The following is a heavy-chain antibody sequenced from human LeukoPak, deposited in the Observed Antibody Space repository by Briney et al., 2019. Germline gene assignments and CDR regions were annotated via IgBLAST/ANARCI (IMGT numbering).Heavy chain of an antibody. V-gene: IGHV3-64*04. Sequence: PGGSLRLSCAASGFTFSSYAMHWVRQAPGKGLEYVSAISSNGGSTYYADAVKGRFTISRDNSKNTLYLQMNSLRVEDTAVYYCAKDLWSGGSCCDAFDIWGQGTMVTVSS. CDR1: GFTFSSYA. CDR2: ISSNGGST. D-gene: IGHD2-15*01. CDR3: AKDLWSGGSCCDAFDI. J-gene: IGHJ3*02.